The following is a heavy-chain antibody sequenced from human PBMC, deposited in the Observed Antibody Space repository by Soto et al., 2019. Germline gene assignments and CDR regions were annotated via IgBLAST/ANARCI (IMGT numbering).Heavy chain of an antibody. V-gene: IGHV4-34*01. Sequence: QVQLQQWGAGLLKPSETLSLTCAVYGGSFSGYYWSWIRQPPGKGLEWIGEINHSGSTNYNPSLKSRVAISVDTSKNKFSLKLSSVTAADTAVYYCARKRGYCSGGSCFLSWFDPWGQGTLVTVSS. CDR1: GGSFSGYY. CDR3: ARKRGYCSGGSCFLSWFDP. D-gene: IGHD2-15*01. J-gene: IGHJ5*02. CDR2: INHSGST.